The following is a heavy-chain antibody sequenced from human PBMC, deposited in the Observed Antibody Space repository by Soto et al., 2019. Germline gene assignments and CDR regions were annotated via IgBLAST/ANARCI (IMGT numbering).Heavy chain of an antibody. J-gene: IGHJ4*02. D-gene: IGHD2-21*01. CDR1: GFTLSNIG. Sequence: QVQLVESGGGVVQPWTSLRLACAASGFTLSNIGMQWVRQAPGKGLEWVAVISAGGNTKYYADSVKGRLTISRDNSKNTLFLQINRLRTEDTAVYYCAKESGGERYAAYFDLWGQGTLVSLSA. V-gene: IGHV3-30*18. CDR2: ISAGGNTK. CDR3: AKESGGERYAAYFDL.